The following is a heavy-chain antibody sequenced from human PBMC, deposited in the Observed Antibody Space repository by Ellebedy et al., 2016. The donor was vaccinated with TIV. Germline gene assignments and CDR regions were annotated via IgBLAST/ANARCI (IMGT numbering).Heavy chain of an antibody. CDR3: ARHASDYYGSGSSEPFDY. CDR1: GGSISTYY. Sequence: PSGTLSLTCTVSGGSISTYYWSWIRQPPGKGLEWIGYIYYSGSTDYNPSLKSRVSISVDTSKSQVSLQLSSVTAADTAVYYCARHASDYYGSGSSEPFDYWGQGTLVTVSS. CDR2: IYYSGST. D-gene: IGHD3-10*01. J-gene: IGHJ4*02. V-gene: IGHV4-59*08.